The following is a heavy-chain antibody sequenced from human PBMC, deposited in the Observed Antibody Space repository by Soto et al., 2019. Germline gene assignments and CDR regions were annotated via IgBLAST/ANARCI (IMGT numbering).Heavy chain of an antibody. Sequence: PSETLSLTCTVSGVSISSYYWSWIRQPPGKGLEWIGEINYSGSTNYNPSLKSRVTISVDTSKNQFSLKLSSVTAADTAVYYCASGGHVVVVTAAFDYCGQGTLVTVSS. V-gene: IGHV4-59*12. CDR1: GVSISSYY. CDR2: INYSGST. J-gene: IGHJ4*02. CDR3: ASGGHVVVVTAAFDY. D-gene: IGHD2-21*02.